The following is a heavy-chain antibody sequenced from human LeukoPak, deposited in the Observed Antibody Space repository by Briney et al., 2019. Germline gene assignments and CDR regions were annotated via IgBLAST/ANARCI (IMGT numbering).Heavy chain of an antibody. J-gene: IGHJ4*02. D-gene: IGHD3-10*01. CDR2: IRSDSSYK. Sequence: GGSLRLSCVASGFSFRNYAMHWVRQAPGKGLEWVTFIRSDSSYKNYADSVKGRFTISRDNSKSTLDLQMNSLRPEDTALYYCARDRGVSGNYYDYWGQGTLVTVSS. CDR1: GFSFRNYA. CDR3: ARDRGVSGNYYDY. V-gene: IGHV3-30*02.